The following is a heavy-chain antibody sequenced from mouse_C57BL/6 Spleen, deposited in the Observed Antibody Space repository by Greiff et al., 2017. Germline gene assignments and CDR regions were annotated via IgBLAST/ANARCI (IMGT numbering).Heavy chain of an antibody. CDR1: GFTFSSYG. D-gene: IGHD2-4*01. CDR2: ISSGGSYT. V-gene: IGHV5-6*01. Sequence: VQLKESGGDLVKPGGSLKLSCAASGFTFSSYGMSWVRQTPDKRLEWVATISSGGSYTYYPDSVKGRFTISRDNAKNNLYLQMSSLKSEDTAMYYCARAGIYYDYEDYYAMDYWGQGTSVTVSS. CDR3: ARAGIYYDYEDYYAMDY. J-gene: IGHJ4*01.